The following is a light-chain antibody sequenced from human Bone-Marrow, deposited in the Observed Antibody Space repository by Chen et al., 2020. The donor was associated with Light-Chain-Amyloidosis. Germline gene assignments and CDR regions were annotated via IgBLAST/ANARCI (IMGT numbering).Light chain of an antibody. CDR2: EDD. Sequence: NFMLTQPHSVSESPGKTVIISCTRSSGSIATNYVQWYQQRPGSSPTTVTYEDDQRPSGVPDRFSCSIDTSSNSASLTISGLTTEDEADYCCQSYQGSSQGVFGGGTKLTVL. CDR3: QSYQGSSQGV. V-gene: IGLV6-57*01. J-gene: IGLJ3*02. CDR1: SGSIATNY.